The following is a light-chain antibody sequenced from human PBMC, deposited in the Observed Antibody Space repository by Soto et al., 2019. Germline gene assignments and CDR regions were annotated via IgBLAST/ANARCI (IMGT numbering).Light chain of an antibody. Sequence: EIVLTQSPGTLSLSPGERATLSCRASQSVSNNYLAWYQQKPGQAPRLLIYGASNRATGIPDRFSGSGSGTDFTLTISRLQSEDFAVYYCQQYDYWPRTFGQGTKVDIK. CDR3: QQYDYWPRT. J-gene: IGKJ1*01. CDR2: GAS. V-gene: IGKV3-20*01. CDR1: QSVSNNY.